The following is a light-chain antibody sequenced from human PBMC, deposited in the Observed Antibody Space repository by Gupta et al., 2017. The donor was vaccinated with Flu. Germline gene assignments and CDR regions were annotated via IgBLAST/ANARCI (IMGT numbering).Light chain of an antibody. Sequence: VTLGPPASIACRSSQSRLYSDGSNYLIWFHQRPGQSPRRLIYKGSNRDSGVPDRFSGSGSGTDFTLKISRVEAEDVGVYYCMQGKHWPPTFGQGTKVEIK. CDR1: QSRLYSDGSNY. CDR2: KGS. V-gene: IGKV2-30*01. J-gene: IGKJ1*01. CDR3: MQGKHWPPT.